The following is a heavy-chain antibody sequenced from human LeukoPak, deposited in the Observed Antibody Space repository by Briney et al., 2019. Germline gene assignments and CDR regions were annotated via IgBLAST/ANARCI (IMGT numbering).Heavy chain of an antibody. Sequence: PSETLSLTCTVSGGSISIYYWSWIRQPPGKGLEWIGYIYYTGSTDYNPSLKSRVAISVDTSKNQFSLKLSSVTAADTAVYYCARGSKAAPGTFDYWGQGTLVTVSS. J-gene: IGHJ4*02. V-gene: IGHV4-59*01. CDR1: GGSISIYY. D-gene: IGHD6-13*01. CDR2: IYYTGST. CDR3: ARGSKAAPGTFDY.